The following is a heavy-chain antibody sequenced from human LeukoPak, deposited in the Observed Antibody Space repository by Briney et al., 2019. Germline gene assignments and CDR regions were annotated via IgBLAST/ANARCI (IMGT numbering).Heavy chain of an antibody. CDR2: INHSGRT. CDR1: GGSFRGYY. V-gene: IGHV4-34*01. Sequence: PETLSLTCAVYGGSFRGYYWGWIRRPPGKGLEWIGEINHSGRTSYNPSLKSRVTLSIDTSKNQFSLSLSSVAAADTAVYYSARGNNKLYYDFWSGYDYWGQGTPVTVSS. J-gene: IGHJ4*02. CDR3: ARGNNKLYYDFWSGYDY. D-gene: IGHD3-3*01.